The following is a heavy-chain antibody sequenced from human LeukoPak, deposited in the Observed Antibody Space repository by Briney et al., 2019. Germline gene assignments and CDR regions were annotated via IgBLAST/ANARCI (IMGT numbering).Heavy chain of an antibody. CDR1: GYSISSGYY. D-gene: IGHD3-9*01. V-gene: IGHV4-38-2*02. J-gene: IGHJ2*01. CDR2: IYHSGST. CDR3: AREGRYFDWSQGYFDL. Sequence: SETLSLTCTVSGYSISSGYYWGWIRQPPGKGLEWIGSIYHSGSTYYNPSLKSRVTISVDTSKNQFSLKLSSVTAADTAVYYCAREGRYFDWSQGYFDLWGRGTLVTVSS.